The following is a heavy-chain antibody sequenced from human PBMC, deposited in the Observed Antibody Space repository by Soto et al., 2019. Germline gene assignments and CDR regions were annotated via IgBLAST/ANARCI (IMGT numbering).Heavy chain of an antibody. CDR3: AKCSIEYSASVEH. CDR1: GFSFSSYA. V-gene: IGHV3-23*01. CDR2: ISARGGSS. Sequence: EVQLLESWGGLVQPGGSLRLACAASGFSFSSYAMVWVRQAPGQGLEWVSVISARGGSSYFADSVKGRFTISRDNSKNVLPLEMNSRSAEDTATYFCAKCSIEYSASVEHWGQGTLGLVSS. J-gene: IGHJ4*02. D-gene: IGHD5-12*01.